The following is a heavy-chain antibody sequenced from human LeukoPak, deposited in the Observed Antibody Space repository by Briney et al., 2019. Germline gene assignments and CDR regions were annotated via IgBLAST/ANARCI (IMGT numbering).Heavy chain of an antibody. CDR2: IYYSGST. D-gene: IGHD2-2*01. V-gene: IGHV4-39*01. CDR3: ARHSCASSTSCSAYFQH. Sequence: SETLSLTCTVSGGSLSSISYYWGWIRQPPGTGLEWIGSIYYSGSTYYNPSLKSRVPISVDTSKNQFSLKLSSVTAADTAVYYCARHSCASSTSCSAYFQHWGQGTLVTVSS. J-gene: IGHJ1*01. CDR1: GGSLSSISYY.